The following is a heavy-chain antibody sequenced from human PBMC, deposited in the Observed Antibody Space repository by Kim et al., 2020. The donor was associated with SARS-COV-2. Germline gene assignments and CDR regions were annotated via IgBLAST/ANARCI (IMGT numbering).Heavy chain of an antibody. Sequence: GGSLRLSCAASGFTFSDYYMSWIRQAPGKGLEWVSYISSSSSYTNYADSVKGRFTISRDNAKNSLYLQMNSLRAEDTAVYYCARVRGYGGPLGYNWFDPWGQGTLVTVSS. D-gene: IGHD5-12*01. V-gene: IGHV3-11*06. CDR1: GFTFSDYY. CDR3: ARVRGYGGPLGYNWFDP. CDR2: ISSSSSYT. J-gene: IGHJ5*02.